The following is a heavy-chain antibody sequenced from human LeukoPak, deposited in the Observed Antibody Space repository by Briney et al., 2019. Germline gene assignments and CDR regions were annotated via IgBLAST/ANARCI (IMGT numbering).Heavy chain of an antibody. J-gene: IGHJ5*02. V-gene: IGHV1-2*02. Sequence: GASVKVSCKASGYTFTGYYVHWVRQAPGQGLEWMGWINPNSGGTNYAQKFQGRVTMTRNTSISTAYMELSSLRSEDTAVYYCAREDYYDSGSFDPWGQGTLVTVSS. CDR2: INPNSGGT. CDR3: AREDYYDSGSFDP. D-gene: IGHD3-22*01. CDR1: GYTFTGYY.